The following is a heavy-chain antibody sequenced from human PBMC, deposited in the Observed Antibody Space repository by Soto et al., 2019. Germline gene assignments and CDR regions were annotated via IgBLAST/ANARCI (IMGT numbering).Heavy chain of an antibody. Sequence: PGGSLRLSCAASGFTFSSYAMHWVRQAPGKGLEWVAVISYDGSNKYYAGSVKGRFTISRDNSKNTLYLQMNSLRAEDTAVYYCARQRWLQLYDYWGQGTLVTVSS. CDR1: GFTFSSYA. CDR2: ISYDGSNK. J-gene: IGHJ4*02. V-gene: IGHV3-30-3*01. D-gene: IGHD1-1*01. CDR3: ARQRWLQLYDY.